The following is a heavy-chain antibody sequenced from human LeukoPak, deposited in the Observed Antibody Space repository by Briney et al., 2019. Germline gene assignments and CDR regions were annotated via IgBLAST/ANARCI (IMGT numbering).Heavy chain of an antibody. V-gene: IGHV4-34*01. Sequence: SETLSLTCAVYGGSFSGYYWSGIRQPPGKGLEWIGEINHSGSTNYNPSLKSRVTISVDTSKNQFSLKLSSVTAADTAVYYCARVKRQGVATPYNWFDPWGQGTLVTVSS. CDR3: ARVKRQGVATPYNWFDP. D-gene: IGHD3-3*01. CDR2: INHSGST. J-gene: IGHJ5*02. CDR1: GGSFSGYY.